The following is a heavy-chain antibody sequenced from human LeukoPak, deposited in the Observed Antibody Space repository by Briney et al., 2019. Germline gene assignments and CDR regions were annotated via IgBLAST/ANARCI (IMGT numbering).Heavy chain of an antibody. CDR1: EYNFGYYG. V-gene: IGHV3-49*03. Sequence: GGSLRLSCTASEYNFGYYGMSWFRQAPGKGLEWVGFIRSNAYGGTAEYAASVKGRVTISRDDSKSIGYLQMNSLKTEDTAIYYCTRAVIAAAGLFFDYWGQGTLVTVSS. D-gene: IGHD6-13*01. J-gene: IGHJ4*01. CDR3: TRAVIAAAGLFFDY. CDR2: IRSNAYGGTA.